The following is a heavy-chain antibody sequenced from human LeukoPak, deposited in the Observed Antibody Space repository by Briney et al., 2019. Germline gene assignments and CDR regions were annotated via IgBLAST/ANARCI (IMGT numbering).Heavy chain of an antibody. D-gene: IGHD2-15*01. CDR3: AKLGYCSGGSCYRWLDP. J-gene: IGHJ5*02. V-gene: IGHV3-23*01. CDR1: GFTFSSYA. CDR2: IGGREGGT. Sequence: PGGSLRLSCAASGFTFSSYAMSWVRHAPGKGLEWVSTIGGREGGTYYADSVKGRFTVSRDNSKDTLYLQVNSLRAEDTAVYYCAKLGYCSGGSCYRWLDPWGQGTLVTVSS.